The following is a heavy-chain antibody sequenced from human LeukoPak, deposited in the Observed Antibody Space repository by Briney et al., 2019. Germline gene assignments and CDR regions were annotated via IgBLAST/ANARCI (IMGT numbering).Heavy chain of an antibody. CDR2: ISSSGSTI. CDR1: GFTFSSYE. J-gene: IGHJ4*02. CDR3: ARVFRGFDY. V-gene: IGHV3-48*03. Sequence: LSGGSLRLSCAASGFTFSSYEMNWVRQAPGKGLEWVSYISSSGSTIYYADSVKGRFTISRDNAKNSLYLQMNSLRAEDTAAYYCARVFRGFDYWGQGTLVTVSS.